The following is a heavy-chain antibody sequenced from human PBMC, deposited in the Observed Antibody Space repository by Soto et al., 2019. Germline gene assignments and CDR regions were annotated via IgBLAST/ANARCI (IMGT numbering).Heavy chain of an antibody. D-gene: IGHD5-12*01. Sequence: ASVKVSCKASGYTFTSYGISWVRQAPGQGLEWMGWMSPNSGNTGYAQKFQGRVTMTRNTSISTAYMELSSLRSEDTAVYYRARDIEEPYYYYYMDVWGKGTTVTVSS. CDR1: GYTFTSYG. CDR3: ARDIEEPYYYYYMDV. J-gene: IGHJ6*03. CDR2: MSPNSGNT. V-gene: IGHV1-8*02.